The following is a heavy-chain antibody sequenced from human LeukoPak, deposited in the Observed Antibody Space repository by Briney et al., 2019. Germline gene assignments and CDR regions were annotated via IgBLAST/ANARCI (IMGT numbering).Heavy chain of an antibody. V-gene: IGHV3-30-3*01. D-gene: IGHD3-3*01. CDR3: ARAGPFTIFGVAHAFDI. Sequence: PGRSLRLSCAASGFTFRNYAMHWVRQAPGKGLEWVAVISYDGSNKYYADSVKGRFTISRDNSKNTLDLQMNSLRAEDTAVYYCARAGPFTIFGVAHAFDIWGQGTMVTVSS. J-gene: IGHJ3*02. CDR1: GFTFRNYA. CDR2: ISYDGSNK.